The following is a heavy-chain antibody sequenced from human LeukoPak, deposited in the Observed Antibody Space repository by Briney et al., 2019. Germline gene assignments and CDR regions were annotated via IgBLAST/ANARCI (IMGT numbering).Heavy chain of an antibody. CDR3: ARVIPGRTGNGFDP. CDR1: NGSISNYY. Sequence: SERLSLTCTVSNGSISNYYWSWIRQPAGKGLECMGRMYTSGTVSTNYNPCLKSLVTMSLDTSQNLFSLRLRSVTAADTALYNCARVIPGRTGNGFDPWGQGTLVTVSS. J-gene: IGHJ5*02. CDR2: MYTSGTVST. V-gene: IGHV4-4*07. D-gene: IGHD3-16*02.